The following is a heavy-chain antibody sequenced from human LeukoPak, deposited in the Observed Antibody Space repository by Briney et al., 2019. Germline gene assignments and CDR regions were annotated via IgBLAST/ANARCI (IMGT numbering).Heavy chain of an antibody. CDR2: ISGGGDIT. D-gene: IGHD1-26*01. Sequence: GGSLRLSCAASGFNFANHAMSWVRQTPGKGLEWVSAISGGGDITYYADSVTGRFTISRDNSKDTLFLQMHSLRPGDTAVYYCVREKWELQDWGVGYWGQGTLVTVSS. V-gene: IGHV3-23*01. CDR1: GFNFANHA. J-gene: IGHJ4*02. CDR3: VREKWELQDWGVGY.